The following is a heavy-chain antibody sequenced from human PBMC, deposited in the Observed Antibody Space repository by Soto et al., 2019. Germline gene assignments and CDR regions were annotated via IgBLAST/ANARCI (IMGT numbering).Heavy chain of an antibody. V-gene: IGHV4-39*01. CDR1: GGSISSSSYY. D-gene: IGHD2-21*02. CDR3: AKQVVHEHIVVVTAIGWFDP. J-gene: IGHJ5*02. CDR2: IYYSGST. Sequence: SETLSLTCTVSGGSISSSSYYWGWIRQPPGKGLEWIGSIYYSGSTYYNPSLKRRVTISVDTSKNQFSLRLRSVTAADTAVYYCAKQVVHEHIVVVTAIGWFDPWGQGTLVTVSS.